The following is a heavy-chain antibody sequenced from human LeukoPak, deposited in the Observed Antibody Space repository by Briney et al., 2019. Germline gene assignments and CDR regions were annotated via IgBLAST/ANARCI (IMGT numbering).Heavy chain of an antibody. J-gene: IGHJ6*02. D-gene: IGHD4-17*01. CDR3: ARDERVYGDYVGYYYYGMDV. V-gene: IGHV4-59*01. Sequence: SETLSLTCTVSGGSISSYYWSWIRQPPGKGLEWIGYIYYSGSTNYNPSLKSRVTISVDTSKNQFSLKLSSVTAADTAVYYCARDERVYGDYVGYYYYGMDVWAKGPRSPSP. CDR2: IYYSGST. CDR1: GGSISSYY.